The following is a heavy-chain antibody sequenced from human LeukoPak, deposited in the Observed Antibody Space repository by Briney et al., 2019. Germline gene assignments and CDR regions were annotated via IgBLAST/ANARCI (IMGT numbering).Heavy chain of an antibody. CDR2: IYYSGST. CDR3: ARVGGTNYYYYGMDV. D-gene: IGHD2-2*01. CDR1: GGSITNYY. J-gene: IGHJ6*02. Sequence: SETLSLTCTVSGGSITNYYWTWIRQPPGKELEWIGFIYYSGSTNYSPSLKSRVTISVDTSKNQFSLKLSSVTAADTAVYYCARVGGTNYYYYGMDVWGQGTTVTVSS. V-gene: IGHV4-59*01.